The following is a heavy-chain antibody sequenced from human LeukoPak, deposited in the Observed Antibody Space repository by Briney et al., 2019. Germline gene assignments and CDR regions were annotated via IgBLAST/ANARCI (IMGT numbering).Heavy chain of an antibody. CDR1: GYTFTGYY. CDR2: INPNSGGT. CDR3: ARARGHWNYDF. D-gene: IGHD1-7*01. V-gene: IGHV1-2*02. J-gene: IGHJ4*02. Sequence: ASVKVSCKASGYTFTGYYMHWVRQAPGQGLEWMGWINPNSGGTNYAQKFQGRVTMTTDTSTSTAYMELRRLRSDDTAVYYCARARGHWNYDFWGQGTLVTVSS.